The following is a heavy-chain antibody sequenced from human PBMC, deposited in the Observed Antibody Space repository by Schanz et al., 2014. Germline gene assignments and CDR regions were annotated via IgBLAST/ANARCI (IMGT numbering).Heavy chain of an antibody. J-gene: IGHJ3*02. CDR3: ARVHIATYHYNSPGAIDS. Sequence: QLMQSGSEVRKPGASVKVSCKASGYIFGSHGMTWVRQAPGQGPELMGWINAHTGNTQYAQKFQGRVNMTRDTVTTTVHLELTRLRTDDTAIYYCARVHIATYHYNSPGAIDSWGQGTRVTVSS. CDR1: GYIFGSHG. D-gene: IGHD3-10*01. V-gene: IGHV1-18*01. CDR2: INAHTGNT.